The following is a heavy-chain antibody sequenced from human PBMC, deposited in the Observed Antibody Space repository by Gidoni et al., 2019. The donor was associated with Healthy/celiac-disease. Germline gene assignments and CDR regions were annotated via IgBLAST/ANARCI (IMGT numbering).Heavy chain of an antibody. D-gene: IGHD1-26*01. V-gene: IGHV3-66*01. CDR2: IYSGGST. CDR1: GFPVSSNY. J-gene: IGHJ4*02. Sequence: EVQLVASGGGLVQTGGSLRLSCAASGFPVSSNYMSWVRQAPGKGLEWVSVIYSGGSTYYADSVKGRFTISRDNSKNTLYLQMNSLRAEDTAVYYCARAKYSGSYSLQYYFDYWGQGTLVTVSS. CDR3: ARAKYSGSYSLQYYFDY.